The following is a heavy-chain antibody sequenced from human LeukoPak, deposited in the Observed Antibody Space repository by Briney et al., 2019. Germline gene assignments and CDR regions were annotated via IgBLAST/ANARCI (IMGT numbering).Heavy chain of an antibody. CDR2: IWYDGSNE. Sequence: PGGSLRLSCAASGFTFSSYGMHWVRQAPGKGLEWVAVIWYDGSNEYYADSVKGRFTISRDNSENTLYLQMNSLRAEDTAVYYCGTWTTVASYFDYWGQGTLVTVSS. V-gene: IGHV3-33*01. J-gene: IGHJ4*02. D-gene: IGHD4-17*01. CDR1: GFTFSSYG. CDR3: GTWTTVASYFDY.